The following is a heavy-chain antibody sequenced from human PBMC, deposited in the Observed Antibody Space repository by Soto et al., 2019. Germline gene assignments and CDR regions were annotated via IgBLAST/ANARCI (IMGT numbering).Heavy chain of an antibody. CDR2: IWYDASHK. V-gene: IGHV3-33*01. D-gene: IGHD3-16*01. CDR3: ARDKSFAGSNGSAFDS. CDR1: GFTFNNYG. J-gene: IGHJ4*02. Sequence: QVQVVESGGGVVQPGTSLRLSCAASGFTFNNYGMHWVRQAPGKGLEWVAVIWYDASHKYYADSVKGRFTISRDNSKNTLYLQMISLRGEDTAVYYCARDKSFAGSNGSAFDSWGQGTLVTVSS.